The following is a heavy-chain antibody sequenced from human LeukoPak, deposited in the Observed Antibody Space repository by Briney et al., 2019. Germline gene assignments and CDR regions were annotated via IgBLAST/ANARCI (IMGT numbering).Heavy chain of an antibody. CDR2: IYYSGST. CDR3: ARGTLGYCSGGSCFHFDY. J-gene: IGHJ4*02. V-gene: IGHV4-30-4*08. D-gene: IGHD2-15*01. CDR1: GGSISSSSFY. Sequence: SETLSLTCTVSGGSISSSSFYWGWIRQPPGKGLEWIGYIYYSGSTYYNPSLKSRVTISVDTSKNQFSLKLNSVTAADTAVYYCARGTLGYCSGGSCFHFDYWGQGTLVTVSS.